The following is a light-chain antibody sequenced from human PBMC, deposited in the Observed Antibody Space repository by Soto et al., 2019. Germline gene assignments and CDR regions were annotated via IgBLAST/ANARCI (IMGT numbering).Light chain of an antibody. CDR3: PQSTSSTPT. CDR2: SAS. CDR1: QSSTNY. Sequence: DIQMTQSPSALSASVGDRVTIACRASQSSTNYLNWDQHKPGQAPNLLMDSASTLQAAGPSTFRGSGSVTDFTLTSSSLQPEDFATYLCPQSTSSTPTFGGGTNVEIK. V-gene: IGKV1-39*01. J-gene: IGKJ4*01.